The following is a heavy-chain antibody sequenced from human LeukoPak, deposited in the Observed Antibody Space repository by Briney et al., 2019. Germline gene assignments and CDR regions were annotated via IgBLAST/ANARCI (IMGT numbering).Heavy chain of an antibody. CDR1: GFTFNNAW. V-gene: IGHV3-15*01. Sequence: PGGSLRLSCAASGFTFNNAWMTWVRQAPGKGLEWVGRIKGRAAGGTIDYAAPVKGRFSISRDDSKNTLYPQMNSLKTDDTAMYFCYREGVYSCWGQGTLVTVSS. CDR2: IKGRAAGGTI. D-gene: IGHD5/OR15-5a*01. J-gene: IGHJ4*02. CDR3: YREGVYSC.